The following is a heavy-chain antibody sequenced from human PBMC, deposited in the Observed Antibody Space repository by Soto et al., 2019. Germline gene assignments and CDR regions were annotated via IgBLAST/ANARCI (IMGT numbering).Heavy chain of an antibody. J-gene: IGHJ4*02. CDR3: ARARTSSAVDFDY. Sequence: SETLSLTCTVTGGSMTSGDQYWTWIRHRPGEGLEWIGYIYYTGNTNYNPSLKSRVTISVDTSKNQFSLKLTSLTAADTAVYYWARARTSSAVDFDYWGQGTLVTVSS. CDR2: IYYTGNT. V-gene: IGHV4-61*08. CDR1: GGSMTSGDQY. D-gene: IGHD6-19*01.